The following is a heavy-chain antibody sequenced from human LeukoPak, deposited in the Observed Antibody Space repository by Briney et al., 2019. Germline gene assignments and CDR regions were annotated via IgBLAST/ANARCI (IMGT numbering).Heavy chain of an antibody. J-gene: IGHJ6*02. V-gene: IGHV3-33*01. Sequence: GRSLRLSCAASGFTFRSHGMHWVRQAPGKGLEWVVGIWHDGSNEDYADHVKGRVTISRDNSKNTVYLQLNSLRVEDTAVYYCARDGQNGSPYAPDVWGQGTPVTVSS. CDR2: IWHDGSNE. D-gene: IGHD3-10*01. CDR3: ARDGQNGSPYAPDV. CDR1: GFTFRSHG.